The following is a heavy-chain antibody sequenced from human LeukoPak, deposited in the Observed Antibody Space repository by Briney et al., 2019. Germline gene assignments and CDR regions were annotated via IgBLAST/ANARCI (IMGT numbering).Heavy chain of an antibody. CDR2: IKSKTDGGTT. V-gene: IGHV3-15*01. CDR3: TAFYCSRTSSSGLWGGKPGVSVS. Sequence: GGSLRLSCAASGFTFSNAWMSWVRQAPGKGLEWVGRIKSKTDGGTTDYAAPVKGRFTISSDDSKNTRNLQMNSLKTEDSAVYYCTAFYCSRTSSSGLWGGKPGVSVSW. D-gene: IGHD2-2*01. J-gene: IGHJ5*01. CDR1: GFTFSNAW.